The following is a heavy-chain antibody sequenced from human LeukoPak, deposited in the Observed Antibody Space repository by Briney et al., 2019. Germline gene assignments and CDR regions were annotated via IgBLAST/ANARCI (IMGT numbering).Heavy chain of an antibody. Sequence: SETLSLTCTVSGGSISSYYWNWIRQPAGKGLEWIGHIYTSGSANYNPALKSRVSMSVDTSKNQFFLKLSSVTAADTAVYYCARGSSSYDRRFDYWGQGTLATVSS. D-gene: IGHD3-22*01. V-gene: IGHV4-4*07. CDR2: IYTSGSA. CDR3: ARGSSSYDRRFDY. J-gene: IGHJ4*02. CDR1: GGSISSYY.